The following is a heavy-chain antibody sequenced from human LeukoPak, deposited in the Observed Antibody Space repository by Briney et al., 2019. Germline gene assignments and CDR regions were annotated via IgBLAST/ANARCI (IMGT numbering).Heavy chain of an antibody. CDR3: ARDLYCSSTSCLYAFDI. CDR2: IYTSGST. J-gene: IGHJ3*02. CDR1: GGSISSYY. V-gene: IGHV4-4*07. D-gene: IGHD2-2*01. Sequence: KASETLSLTCTVSGGSISSYYWSWIRQPAGKGLEWIGRIYTSGSTNYNPSLKSRVTMSVDTSKNQFSLKLSSVTAADTAVYYCARDLYCSSTSCLYAFDIWGQGTMVTVSS.